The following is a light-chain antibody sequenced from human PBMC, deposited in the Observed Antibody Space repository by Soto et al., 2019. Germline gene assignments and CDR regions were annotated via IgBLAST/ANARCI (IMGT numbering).Light chain of an antibody. CDR2: LNSDGSH. V-gene: IGLV4-69*01. J-gene: IGLJ2*01. CDR3: QTWGLDFSVV. Sequence: QPVLTQSPSASASLGASVKLTCTLSSGHSSYAIAWHQQQPETGPRYLMKLNSDGSHNKGDGIPDRFSGSSSGAERYLTISSLQSEDEADYYCQTWGLDFSVVFGGGTKLTVL. CDR1: SGHSSYA.